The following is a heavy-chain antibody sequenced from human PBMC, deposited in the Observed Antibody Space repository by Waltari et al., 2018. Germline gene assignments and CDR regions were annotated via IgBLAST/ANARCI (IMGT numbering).Heavy chain of an antibody. CDR1: GGSISSGGYY. V-gene: IGHV4-31*03. CDR2: IYYSGST. D-gene: IGHD4-17*01. CDR3: ASTHDYGDRWGFDP. Sequence: QVQLQESGPGLVKPSQTLSLTCTVSGGSISSGGYYWSWIRPHPGKGLEWIGYIYYSGSTDYNPSLKSRVTISVDTSKNQFSLKLSSVTAADTAVYYWASTHDYGDRWGFDPWGQGTLVTVSS. J-gene: IGHJ5*02.